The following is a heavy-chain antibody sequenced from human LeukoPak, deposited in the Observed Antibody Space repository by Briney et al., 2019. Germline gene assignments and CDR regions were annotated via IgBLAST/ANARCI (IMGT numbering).Heavy chain of an antibody. Sequence: KPSETLSLTCTVSGGSISSYYWSWIRQPPGKGLEWIGYIYYSGSTNYNPSLKSRVTISVDTSKNQFSLKLSSVTPADTTGYYFERELNDAFDIWGQGTMVNVSS. CDR2: IYYSGST. V-gene: IGHV4-59*01. CDR1: GGSISSYY. CDR3: ERELNDAFDI. J-gene: IGHJ3*02.